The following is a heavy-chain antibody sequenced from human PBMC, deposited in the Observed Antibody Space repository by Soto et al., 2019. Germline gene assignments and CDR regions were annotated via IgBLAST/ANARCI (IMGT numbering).Heavy chain of an antibody. D-gene: IGHD6-13*01. V-gene: IGHV3-33*01. CDR3: ARDEGIAAAGPYYYYGVDV. Sequence: QVQLVESGGGVVQPGRSLRLSCAASGFIFSRFGMHWVRQAPGKGLEWVAVIWYVGSNQKYGDSVKGRFTISRDNSKNTVYLQMNSLRAEDTGVYYCARDEGIAAAGPYYYYGVDVWGQGTTVTVSS. CDR1: GFIFSRFG. CDR2: IWYVGSNQ. J-gene: IGHJ6*02.